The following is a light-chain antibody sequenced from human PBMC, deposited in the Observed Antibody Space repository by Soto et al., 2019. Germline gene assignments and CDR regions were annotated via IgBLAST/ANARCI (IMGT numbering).Light chain of an antibody. Sequence: DIQMTQSPSSLSASVGDRVTITCRASQSISSYLNWYQQKPGKAPKPLIYAASSLQSGVPSRFSGSGSGTDFTLTIGSLQPEDFATYYCQQSYSTPLTFGGGTKVDIK. J-gene: IGKJ4*01. CDR1: QSISSY. V-gene: IGKV1-39*01. CDR2: AAS. CDR3: QQSYSTPLT.